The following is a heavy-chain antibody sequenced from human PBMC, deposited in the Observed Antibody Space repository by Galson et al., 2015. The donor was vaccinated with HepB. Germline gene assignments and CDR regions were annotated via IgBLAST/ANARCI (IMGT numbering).Heavy chain of an antibody. CDR2: INPNKGDT. CDR1: GFTFTGGYF. Sequence: SVKVSCKASGFTFTGGYFIHWIRQAPGQGPEWLGSINPNKGDTKYAQKFQGWVALTRDTSTTTVYMDLRSLTPDDSAVYYCARDSLARTSWAFDIWGQGTMVTVSS. J-gene: IGHJ3*02. D-gene: IGHD3-3*02. CDR3: ARDSLARTSWAFDI. V-gene: IGHV1-2*04.